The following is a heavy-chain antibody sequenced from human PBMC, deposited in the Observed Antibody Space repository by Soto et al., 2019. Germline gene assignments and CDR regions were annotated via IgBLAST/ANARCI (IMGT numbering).Heavy chain of an antibody. Sequence: QLQLQESGPGLVKPSETLSLTCTVSGGSISSSSYYWGWIRQPPGKGLEWIGSIYYSGSTYYNPSLKSRVTISVDTSKNQFSLKLSSVTAADTAVYYCARTVPGRSVVVPAAYMDVWGKGTTVTVSS. CDR1: GGSISSSSYY. CDR2: IYYSGST. D-gene: IGHD2-2*01. CDR3: ARTVPGRSVVVPAAYMDV. J-gene: IGHJ6*04. V-gene: IGHV4-39*01.